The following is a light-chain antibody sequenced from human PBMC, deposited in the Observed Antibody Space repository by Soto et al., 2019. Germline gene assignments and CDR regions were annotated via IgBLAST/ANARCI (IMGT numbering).Light chain of an antibody. J-gene: IGLJ1*01. CDR3: AAWDDSLNGRV. CDR1: SSNIGSNY. Sequence: SVLTQPPSASQTPGQRVTISCSGTSSNIGSNYVSWYQQLPGTAPKLLIYYDNLRPSGVPDRISGSKSGTSASLAISGLQSDDEADYYCAAWDDSLNGRVFGTGTKLTVL. CDR2: YDN. V-gene: IGLV1-44*01.